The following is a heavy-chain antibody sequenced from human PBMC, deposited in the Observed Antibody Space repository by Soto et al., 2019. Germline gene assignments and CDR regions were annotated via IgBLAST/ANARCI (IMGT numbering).Heavy chain of an antibody. CDR1: GYIFVNYG. J-gene: IGHJ6*01. CDR3: AMVDNYVTPTPQDV. D-gene: IGHD3-16*01. V-gene: IGHV1-18*01. CDR2: ISPYSGNT. Sequence: QVQLVQSGDEVRKPGSSVKVSCKASGYIFVNYGIAWVRQAPGQGLEWMGWISPYSGNTHDASKVQGRLTMTTDTSTSTAYMDLGSLTSDDTAVYCCAMVDNYVTPTPQDVW.